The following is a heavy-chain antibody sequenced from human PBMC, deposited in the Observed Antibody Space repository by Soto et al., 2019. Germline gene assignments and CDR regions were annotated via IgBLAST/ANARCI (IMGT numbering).Heavy chain of an antibody. Sequence: EVQLVESGGGLVQPGGSLRVSCAASGFTFSRYSMNWVRQAPGKGLEWLSYIDSSSKTIYYADSVKGRFIISRDNAKNSLYLQMNSLRDEDTAVYHCARGGVATIFGASWGQGTLVTVSS. V-gene: IGHV3-48*02. CDR2: IDSSSKTI. D-gene: IGHD5-12*01. CDR1: GFTFSRYS. CDR3: ARGGVATIFGAS. J-gene: IGHJ5*02.